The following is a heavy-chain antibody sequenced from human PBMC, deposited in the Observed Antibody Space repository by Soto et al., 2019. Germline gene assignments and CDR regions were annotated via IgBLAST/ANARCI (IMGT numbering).Heavy chain of an antibody. Sequence: SETLSLTCTVSGHSISSGFFYWGWVRQPPGKGPQWIGSIYHSGCTYYNPSLQSRVTMSVDTSKNQLSLKLSSVTAADTAVYYCARDRYDGLADYDYLNGFDMWGLGTQVTVSS. J-gene: IGHJ3*02. V-gene: IGHV4-38-2*02. D-gene: IGHD3-9*01. CDR2: IYHSGCT. CDR3: ARDRYDGLADYDYLNGFDM. CDR1: GHSISSGFFY.